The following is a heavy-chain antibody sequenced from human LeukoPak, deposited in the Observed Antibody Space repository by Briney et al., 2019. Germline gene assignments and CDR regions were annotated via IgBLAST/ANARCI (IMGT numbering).Heavy chain of an antibody. D-gene: IGHD5-12*01. J-gene: IGHJ6*03. V-gene: IGHV4-61*02. CDR2: IYASGNT. Sequence: SQTLSLTCTVSGASINSGSYYWTWIRQPAGKGLEWIGRIYASGNTDYSPSLKSRLTISPDTSKNQFSLRLSSVTAADTAVYYCARDGFYCSGSDCSKGRWYSHYYMDVWGKGTTVTVSS. CDR3: ARDGFYCSGSDCSKGRWYSHYYMDV. CDR1: GASINSGSYY.